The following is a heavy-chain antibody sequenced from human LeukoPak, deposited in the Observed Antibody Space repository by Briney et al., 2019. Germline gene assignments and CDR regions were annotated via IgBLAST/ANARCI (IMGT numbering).Heavy chain of an antibody. J-gene: IGHJ5*02. CDR2: ISSNGDNT. V-gene: IGHV3-64*01. Sequence: PGGSLRLSCAASGFTFRSYAMYWVRQAPGKGLEYVSAISSNGDNTYYASSEKGRFTTSRDNSKNTLYLQMGSLRAEDMAVYYCARDGVGAYNWFDPWGQGTLVTVSS. CDR1: GFTFRSYA. CDR3: ARDGVGAYNWFDP. D-gene: IGHD1-26*01.